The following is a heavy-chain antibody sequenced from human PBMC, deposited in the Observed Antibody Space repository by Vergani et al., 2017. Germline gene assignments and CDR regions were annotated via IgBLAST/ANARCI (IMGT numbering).Heavy chain of an antibody. CDR1: GFTFSSYG. D-gene: IGHD5-18*01. J-gene: IGHJ6*02. CDR3: AKIQLWSYYYYGMDV. V-gene: IGHV3-30*02. CDR2: IRYDGSNK. Sequence: VQLLESGGGVVQPGGSLRLSCAASGFTFSSYGMHWVRQAPGKGLEWVAFIRYDGSNKYYADSVKGRFTISRDNSKNTLYLQMNSLRAEDTAVYYCAKIQLWSYYYYGMDVWGQGTTVTVSS.